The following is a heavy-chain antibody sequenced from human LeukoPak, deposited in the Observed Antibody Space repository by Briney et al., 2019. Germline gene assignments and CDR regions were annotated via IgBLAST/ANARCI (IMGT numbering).Heavy chain of an antibody. CDR2: IYYSGST. D-gene: IGHD6-19*01. Sequence: SETLSLTCTVSGGSISSSSYYWGWIRQPPGKGLEWIGSIYYSGSTYYNPSLKSRVTISVDTSKNQFSLKLSSVTAADTAVYYCARGLAVRCHDAFDIWGQGTMVTVSS. V-gene: IGHV4-39*07. CDR3: ARGLAVRCHDAFDI. CDR1: GGSISSSSYY. J-gene: IGHJ3*02.